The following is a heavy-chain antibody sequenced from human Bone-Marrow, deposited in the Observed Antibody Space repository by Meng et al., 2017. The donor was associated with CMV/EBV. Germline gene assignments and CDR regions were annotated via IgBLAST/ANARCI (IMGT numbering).Heavy chain of an antibody. D-gene: IGHD6-13*01. CDR3: ASKSLGRLSSWYYFDY. CDR2: IIPIFGTA. V-gene: IGHV1-69*06. Sequence: SAGTFSSYAISWVRQAPGQGLEWMGGIIPIFGTANYAQKFQGRVTIPADKSTSTAYMELSSLRSEDTAVYYCASKSLGRLSSWYYFDYWGQGTLVTVSS. J-gene: IGHJ4*02. CDR1: AGTFSSYA.